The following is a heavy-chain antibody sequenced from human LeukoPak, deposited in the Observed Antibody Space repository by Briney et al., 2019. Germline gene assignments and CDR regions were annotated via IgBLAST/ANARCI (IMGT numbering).Heavy chain of an antibody. Sequence: PSETLSLTCTVSGGSISSYYWSWIRQPPGKGLEWIGYIYYSGSTNYNPSLKSRVTISVDTSKNQFSPKLSSVTAADTAVYYCARGWGSSWFNWFDPWGQGTLVTVSS. D-gene: IGHD6-13*01. J-gene: IGHJ5*02. CDR3: ARGWGSSWFNWFDP. CDR2: IYYSGST. CDR1: GGSISSYY. V-gene: IGHV4-59*01.